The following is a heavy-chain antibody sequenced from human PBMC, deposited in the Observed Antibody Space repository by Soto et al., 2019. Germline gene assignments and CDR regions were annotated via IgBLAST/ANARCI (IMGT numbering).Heavy chain of an antibody. Sequence: GESLKTSCKGSGYSFTSYWIGRVRQMPGKGLEWMGIIYPGDSDTRYSPSFQGQVTISADKSISTAYLQWSSLKASDTAMYYCARHSYDILTGPRATGAFDIWGQGTMVTVSS. CDR2: IYPGDSDT. CDR3: ARHSYDILTGPRATGAFDI. J-gene: IGHJ3*02. CDR1: GYSFTSYW. D-gene: IGHD3-9*01. V-gene: IGHV5-51*01.